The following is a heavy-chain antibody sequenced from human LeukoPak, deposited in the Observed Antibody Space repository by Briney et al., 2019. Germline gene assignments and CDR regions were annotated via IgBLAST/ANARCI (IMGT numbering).Heavy chain of an antibody. Sequence: GESLKISCKGSGYSFTSYWIGWVRQMPGKGLEWMGIIYPGDSDTRYSPSFQGQVTISADRSAATAFLHLNSLKASDTAIYYCARLFTLVGRHGMDVWGQGTTVTVSS. CDR2: IYPGDSDT. CDR3: ARLFTLVGRHGMDV. D-gene: IGHD1-26*01. V-gene: IGHV5-51*01. J-gene: IGHJ6*02. CDR1: GYSFTSYW.